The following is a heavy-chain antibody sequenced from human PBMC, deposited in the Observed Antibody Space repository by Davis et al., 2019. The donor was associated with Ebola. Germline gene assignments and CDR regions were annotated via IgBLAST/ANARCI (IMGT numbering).Heavy chain of an antibody. J-gene: IGHJ4*02. D-gene: IGHD2-2*03. CDR3: ARDRGYSSSTSCYREGYFDY. CDR1: GYTFTGYY. Sequence: ASVKVSCKASGYTFTGYYMHWVRQAPGQGLEWMGWINPNSGGTNYAQKFQGRVTMTRDTSISTAYMELSRLGSDDTAVYYCARDRGYSSSTSCYREGYFDYWGQGTLVTVSS. CDR2: INPNSGGT. V-gene: IGHV1-2*02.